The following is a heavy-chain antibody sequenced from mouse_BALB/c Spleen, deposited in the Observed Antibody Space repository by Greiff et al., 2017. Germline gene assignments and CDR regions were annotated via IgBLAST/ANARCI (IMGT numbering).Heavy chain of an antibody. J-gene: IGHJ1*01. D-gene: IGHD4-1*02. CDR1: GYTFTSYY. CDR3: TRSTHCYFDF. CDR2: INPSNGGT. Sequence: VKLQQPGAELVKPGASVKLSCKASGYTFTSYYMYWVKQRPGQGLEWIGGINPSNGGTNYNEKFKSKATLTVDKSSSTAYMQLSSLTAEDSAVYYCTRSTHCYFDFWGAGTTVTVSS. V-gene: IGHV1S81*02.